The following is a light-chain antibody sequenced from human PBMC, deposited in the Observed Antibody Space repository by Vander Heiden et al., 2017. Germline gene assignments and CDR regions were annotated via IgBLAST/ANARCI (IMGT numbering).Light chain of an antibody. J-gene: IGLJ3*02. Sequence: QSALPQPASVSGSPGQSITISCTGTSRYVGGYNYVSWYQQRPAKAPELMIYDVSTRPSGVSNRFSGSKSGNTASLTISGLQAEDEADYYCSAYTSSHTLVFGGGTKLTVL. V-gene: IGLV2-14*03. CDR2: DVS. CDR1: SRYVGGYNY. CDR3: SAYTSSHTLV.